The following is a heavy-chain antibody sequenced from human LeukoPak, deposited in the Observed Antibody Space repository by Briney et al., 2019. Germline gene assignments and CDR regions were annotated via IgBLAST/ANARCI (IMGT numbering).Heavy chain of an antibody. V-gene: IGHV3-21*01. D-gene: IGHD6-19*01. CDR1: GFTFSSHS. CDR2: ISSSSSYI. CDR3: ARDSALQWLVPKSKFDY. J-gene: IGHJ4*02. Sequence: PGRSLRLSCAASGFTFSSHSMNWVRQAPGKGLEWVSSISSSSSYIYYADSVKGRFTISRDNAKNSLYLQMNSLRAEDTAVYYCARDSALQWLVPKSKFDYWGQGTLVTVSS.